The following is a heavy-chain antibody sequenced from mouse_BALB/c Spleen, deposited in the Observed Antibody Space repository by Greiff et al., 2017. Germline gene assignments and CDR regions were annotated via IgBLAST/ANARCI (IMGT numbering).Heavy chain of an antibody. CDR1: GFSLTSYG. Sequence: VQVVESGPGLVQPSQSLSITCTVSGFSLTSYGVHWVRQSPGKGLEWLGVIWSGGSTDYNAAFISRLSISKDNSKSQVFFKMNSLQANDTAIYYCAREPKGPYYYAMDYWGQGTSVTVSS. J-gene: IGHJ4*01. V-gene: IGHV2-2*02. CDR2: IWSGGST. CDR3: AREPKGPYYYAMDY.